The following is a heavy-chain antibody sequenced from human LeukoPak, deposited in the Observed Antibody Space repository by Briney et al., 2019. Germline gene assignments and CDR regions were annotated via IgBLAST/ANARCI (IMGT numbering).Heavy chain of an antibody. V-gene: IGHV3-7*01. D-gene: IGHD5-12*01. J-gene: IGHJ4*02. CDR2: IKQDGSEK. CDR1: GFTFSSYW. CDR3: ARVKGYSGYDVYYFDY. Sequence: GSLRLSCAASGFTFSSYWMSWVRQAPGKGLEWVANIKQDGSEKYYVDSVKGRFTISRDNAKNSLYLQMNSLRAEDTAVYYCARVKGYSGYDVYYFDYWGQGTLVTVSS.